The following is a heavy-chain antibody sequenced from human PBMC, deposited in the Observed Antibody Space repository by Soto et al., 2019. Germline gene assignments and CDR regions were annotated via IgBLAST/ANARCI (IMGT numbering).Heavy chain of an antibody. D-gene: IGHD3-16*01. Sequence: QVQLQESGPGLVKPSETLSLSCSVSGGSISGHYWSCVRQTPGKGLEWIGYMYYIGSTNYNPSLKSRVTISVDTSKNRFSLRLTSVTAADTAVYYCARGPYYDLIWNYYYMDVWGKGTTVTVSS. J-gene: IGHJ6*03. CDR2: MYYIGST. CDR3: ARGPYYDLIWNYYYMDV. V-gene: IGHV4-59*08. CDR1: GGSISGHY.